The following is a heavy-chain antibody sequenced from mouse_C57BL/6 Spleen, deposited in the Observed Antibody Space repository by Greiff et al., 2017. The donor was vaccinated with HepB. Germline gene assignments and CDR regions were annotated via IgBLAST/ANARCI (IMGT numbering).Heavy chain of an antibody. D-gene: IGHD1-1*01. Sequence: VQLQQPGAELVKPGASVKLSCKASGYTFTSYWMHWVKQRPGQGLEWIGMIHPNSGSTNYNEKFKSKATLTVDKSSSTAYMQLSSLTSEDSAVYYCAREGDYYGSYWYFDVWGTGTTVTVSS. CDR3: AREGDYYGSYWYFDV. CDR2: IHPNSGST. J-gene: IGHJ1*03. CDR1: GYTFTSYW. V-gene: IGHV1-64*01.